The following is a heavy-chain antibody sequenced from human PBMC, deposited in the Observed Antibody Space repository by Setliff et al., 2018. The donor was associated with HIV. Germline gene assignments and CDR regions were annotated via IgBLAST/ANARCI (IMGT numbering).Heavy chain of an antibody. CDR2: IYTSGSTSGST. Sequence: SETLSLTCTVSGGSISSGTYYWSWIRQPAGKGLEWIGHIYTSGSTSGSTNYNPSLKSRVTISKDTSKNHFSLKLTSVTAADTAVYYCARGLTRGGYYYYFYMDVWGKGTTVTVSS. CDR1: GGSISSGTYY. V-gene: IGHV4-61*09. D-gene: IGHD7-27*01. J-gene: IGHJ6*03. CDR3: ARGLTRGGYYYYFYMDV.